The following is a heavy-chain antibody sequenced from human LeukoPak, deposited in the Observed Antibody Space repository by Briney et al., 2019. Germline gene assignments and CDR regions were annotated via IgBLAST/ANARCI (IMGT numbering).Heavy chain of an antibody. J-gene: IGHJ4*02. CDR1: GGSIGWDY. CDR3: AREEYFQDSNGYSYYFHS. D-gene: IGHD3-22*01. CDR2: IYKSGST. V-gene: IGHV4-4*07. Sequence: PSETLSLTCTVSGGSIGWDYWSWIRQSAGKGLEWIGRIYKSGSTNYNPSFRSRVTMSVDTSRNQFSLNVTSVTAADTAVYYCAREEYFQDSNGYSYYFHSWGQGSLVTVSS.